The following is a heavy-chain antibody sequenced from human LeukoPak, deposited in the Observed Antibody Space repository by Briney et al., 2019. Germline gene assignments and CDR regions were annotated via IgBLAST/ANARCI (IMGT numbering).Heavy chain of an antibody. Sequence: GGSLRLSCAASGFTFSSYGMHWVREGPGKGLEWVAMTSFDGSYKNYADSVKGRFTISRDNSKNRLYLQMNSLRAEDTAVYYCAREFSGYLASFEYWGQGTLVTVSS. J-gene: IGHJ4*02. CDR2: TSFDGSYK. D-gene: IGHD3-22*01. CDR3: AREFSGYLASFEY. V-gene: IGHV3-30*03. CDR1: GFTFSSYG.